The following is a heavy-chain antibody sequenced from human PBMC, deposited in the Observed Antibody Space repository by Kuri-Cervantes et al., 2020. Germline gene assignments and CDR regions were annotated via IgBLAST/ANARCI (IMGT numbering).Heavy chain of an antibody. Sequence: SVKVSCKASGGTFSSYAISWVRQAPGQGLEWMGGIIPIFGTANYAQKFQGRVTIATDESTSTAYMELSSLRAEDTAVYYCAKSGIVVVPAAYFDYWGQGTLVTVSS. CDR2: IIPIFGTA. CDR3: AKSGIVVVPAAYFDY. J-gene: IGHJ4*02. V-gene: IGHV1-69*05. CDR1: GGTFSSYA. D-gene: IGHD2-2*01.